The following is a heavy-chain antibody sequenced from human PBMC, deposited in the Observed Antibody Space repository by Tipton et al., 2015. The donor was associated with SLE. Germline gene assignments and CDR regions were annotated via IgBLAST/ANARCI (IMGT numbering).Heavy chain of an antibody. CDR3: ARLDARRDAFDI. J-gene: IGHJ3*02. CDR2: INHSGST. D-gene: IGHD1-1*01. Sequence: TLSLTCAVYGGSFSGYYWSWIRQPPGKGLEWIGEINHSGSTNYNPSLKSRVTISVDTSNNQFSLKLSSVTAADTAVYYCARLDARRDAFDIWGQGTMVTVSS. CDR1: GGSFSGYY. V-gene: IGHV4-34*01.